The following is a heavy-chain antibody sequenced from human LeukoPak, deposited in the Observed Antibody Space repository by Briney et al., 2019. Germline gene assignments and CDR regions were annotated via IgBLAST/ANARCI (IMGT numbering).Heavy chain of an antibody. CDR2: INTNTGNP. D-gene: IGHD2-2*01. J-gene: IGHJ3*02. V-gene: IGHV7-4-1*02. CDR3: ASLSGKYQLLLPPGAFDI. Sequence: ASVKVSCKASGYIFTSYAMNWVRQAPGQGLEWMGWINTNTGNPTYAQGFTGRFVFSLDTSVSTAYLQISSLKAEDTAVYYCASLSGKYQLLLPPGAFDIWGQGTMVTVSS. CDR1: GYIFTSYA.